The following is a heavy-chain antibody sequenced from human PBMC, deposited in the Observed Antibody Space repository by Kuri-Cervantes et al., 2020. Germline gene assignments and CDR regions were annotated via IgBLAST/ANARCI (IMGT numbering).Heavy chain of an antibody. CDR3: ARATPYYYGSGSYLSPCGMDV. J-gene: IGHJ6*02. CDR2: MHYSGSGSA. CDR1: GGSVNIDPYY. Sequence: GSLRLSCSVSGGSVNIDPYYWSWIRQPPGKGLEWIGYMHYSGSGSANCNPSLKSRVTISVDTSKNQFSLKLSSVTAADTAVYYCARATPYYYGSGSYLSPCGMDVWGQGTTVTVSS. D-gene: IGHD3-10*01. V-gene: IGHV4-61*01.